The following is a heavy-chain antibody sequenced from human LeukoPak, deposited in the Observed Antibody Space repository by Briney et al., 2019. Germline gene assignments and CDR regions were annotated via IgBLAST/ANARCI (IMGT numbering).Heavy chain of an antibody. CDR2: ISTTGGST. D-gene: IGHD4-23*01. CDR3: AKDWTTVVTPKGYYFDS. V-gene: IGHV3-23*01. J-gene: IGHJ4*02. CDR1: GFSFNNYA. Sequence: GGSLRLSCAAPGFSFNNYAMSWVRQAPGKGLEWVSAISTTGGSTYYADSVKGRFTVSRDNSKNTLSLQMDSLGVEDTALYYCAKDWTTVVTPKGYYFDSWGQGTLVTVSS.